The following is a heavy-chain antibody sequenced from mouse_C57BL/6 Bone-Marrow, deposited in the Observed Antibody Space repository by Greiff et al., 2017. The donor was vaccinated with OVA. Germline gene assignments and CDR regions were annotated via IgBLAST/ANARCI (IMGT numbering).Heavy chain of an antibody. D-gene: IGHD4-1*02. J-gene: IGHJ1*03. V-gene: IGHV14-3*01. Sequence: DVKLQESVAELVRPGASVKLSCTASGFNIKNTYMHWVKQRPEQGLEWIGRIDPANGNTKYAPKFQGKATITADTSSNTAYLQLSSLTSEDTAIYYCASSFNWDGWYFDVWGTGTTVTVSS. CDR2: IDPANGNT. CDR1: GFNIKNTY. CDR3: ASSFNWDGWYFDV.